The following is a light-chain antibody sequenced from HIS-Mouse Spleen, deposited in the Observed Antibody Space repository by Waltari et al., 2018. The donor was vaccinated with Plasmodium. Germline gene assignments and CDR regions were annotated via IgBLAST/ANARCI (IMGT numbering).Light chain of an antibody. CDR3: QAWDSGTVV. CDR1: NIGSKN. J-gene: IGLJ2*01. Sequence: SYELTQPLSVSVALGQTARITCGGNNIGSKNVHWYQQKPGQVPVLVIYRDSNRPSGIPERFSVSKPGNTATLTVSRAQAGDEADYYCQAWDSGTVVFGGGTKLTGL. V-gene: IGLV3-9*01. CDR2: RDS.